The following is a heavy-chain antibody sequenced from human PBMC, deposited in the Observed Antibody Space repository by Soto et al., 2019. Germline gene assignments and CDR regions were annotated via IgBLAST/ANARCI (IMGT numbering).Heavy chain of an antibody. CDR1: CYPINTIYY. J-gene: IGHJ6*01. V-gene: IGHV4-38-2*01. CDR2: LYHSGNT. Sequence: SETLSLTCAVSCYPINTIYYWGWFRHPAWKGLEWIGGLYHSGNTYYNPSLKSRVSISVDTSNNQFSLRLSSVTATDTAVYYCARAGYDRSWPSMHLWGQGTTVT. D-gene: IGHD6-13*01. CDR3: ARAGYDRSWPSMHL.